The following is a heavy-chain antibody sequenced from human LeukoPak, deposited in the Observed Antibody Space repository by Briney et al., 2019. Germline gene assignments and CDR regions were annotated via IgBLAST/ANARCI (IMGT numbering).Heavy chain of an antibody. CDR3: AREVVTTLSDAFDI. CDR1: GGSISSYY. CDR2: IYYSGST. V-gene: IGHV4-59*13. D-gene: IGHD4-17*01. Sequence: SETLSLTCTVSGGSISSYYWSWIRRPPGKGLEWIGYIYYSGSTNYNPSLKSRVTISVETSKNPFSLKLSSVTAADTAVYYCAREVVTTLSDAFDIWGQGTMVTVSS. J-gene: IGHJ3*02.